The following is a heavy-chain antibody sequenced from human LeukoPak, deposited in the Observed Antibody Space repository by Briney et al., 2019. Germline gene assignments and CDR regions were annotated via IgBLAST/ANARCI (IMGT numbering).Heavy chain of an antibody. CDR2: IRSKANNYAT. D-gene: IGHD5-24*01. J-gene: IGHJ3*01. CDR3: TPWQSDAFDF. Sequence: GGSLRLSCAASGFTFSGPSMHWVRQASGKGLEWVGRIRSKANNYATAYAASVKGRFTISRDDSKNTVYLQMNSLKTEDTAIYYCTPWQSDAFDFWGQGTMVTVSS. V-gene: IGHV3-73*01. CDR1: GFTFSGPS.